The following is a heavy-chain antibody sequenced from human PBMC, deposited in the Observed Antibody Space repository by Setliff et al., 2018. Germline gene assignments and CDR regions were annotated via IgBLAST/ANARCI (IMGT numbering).Heavy chain of an antibody. Sequence: ASVKVSCKTSGYSFTGYYMHWVRQAPGQGLEWMGIIHTGGGSASYAQKFQGRVTMTSDTSTSTVYMEVNIVTSDDTAIYYCARGGLAAAGRKGVFEYWGQGTVVTVS. CDR1: GYSFTGYY. V-gene: IGHV1-46*01. J-gene: IGHJ4*02. CDR3: ARGGLAAAGRKGVFEY. CDR2: IHTGGGSA. D-gene: IGHD6-13*01.